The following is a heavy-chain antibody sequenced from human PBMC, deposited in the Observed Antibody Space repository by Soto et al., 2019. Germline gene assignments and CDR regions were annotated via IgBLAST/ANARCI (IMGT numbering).Heavy chain of an antibody. CDR3: ARDIGGGYYDFWSGYPSLYFDY. CDR1: GFTFSSYW. D-gene: IGHD3-3*01. Sequence: GGSLRLSCAASGFTFSSYWMSWVRQAPGKGLEWVANIKQDGSEKYYVDSVKGRFTISRDNANNSLYLQMNSLRAEDTAVYYCARDIGGGYYDFWSGYPSLYFDYWGQGTLVTVSS. J-gene: IGHJ4*02. CDR2: IKQDGSEK. V-gene: IGHV3-7*01.